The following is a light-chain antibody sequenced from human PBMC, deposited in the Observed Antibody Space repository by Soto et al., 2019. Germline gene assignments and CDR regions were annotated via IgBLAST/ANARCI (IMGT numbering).Light chain of an antibody. CDR1: QSVSSY. Sequence: EIVLKQSPATLSLSPGNRATLSCRASQSVSSYLAWYQQKPGQPPRLLIYDASKRATGIPARSSGSGSGTDFTLTISSLEPEDFAVYFCQQRRDWLSFGGGTKVDIK. V-gene: IGKV3-11*01. J-gene: IGKJ4*01. CDR2: DAS. CDR3: QQRRDWLS.